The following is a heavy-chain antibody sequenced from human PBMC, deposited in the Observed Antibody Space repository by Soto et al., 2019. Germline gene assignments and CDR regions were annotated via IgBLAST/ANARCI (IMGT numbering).Heavy chain of an antibody. V-gene: IGHV3-30-3*01. CDR1: GITISNYV. CDR2: ISYDGSNK. CDR3: XXXXXXXXXXX. J-gene: IGHJ6*02. Sequence: QVQLVESVGGVVQPGRSLRVSCAASGITISNYVMYWVRQAPGKGLEWVAAISYDGSNKHYSDSVKGRFTISRDNSKNXXXXXXXXXXXXXXXXXXXXXXXXXXXXXXWGQGTTVAVSS.